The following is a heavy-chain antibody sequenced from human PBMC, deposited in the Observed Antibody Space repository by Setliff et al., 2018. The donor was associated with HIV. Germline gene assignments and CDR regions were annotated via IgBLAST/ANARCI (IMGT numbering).Heavy chain of an antibody. Sequence: ASVKVSCKASGGAFSSYALSWVRQAPGQGLEWMGGISTYNGNTNYAQKFQGRVTMSRDTSTSTVYMELSSLRSEDTAVYYCAREHRHFDYWGQGTLVTVSS. CDR1: GGAFSSYA. J-gene: IGHJ4*02. CDR2: ISTYNGNT. V-gene: IGHV1-18*01. CDR3: AREHRHFDY. D-gene: IGHD2-21*01.